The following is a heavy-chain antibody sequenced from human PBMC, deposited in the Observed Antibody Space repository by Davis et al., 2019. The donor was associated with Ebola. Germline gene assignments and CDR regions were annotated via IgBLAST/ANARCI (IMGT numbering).Heavy chain of an antibody. Sequence: GESLKISCKGSGYSFTSYWISWVRQMPGKGLEWMGRIDPSDTYTNYSPSFQGHVTISADKSISTAYLQWSSLKASDTAVYYCARDLRYDSSGYDYYFYMDVWGKGTTVTVSS. J-gene: IGHJ6*03. CDR1: GYSFTSYW. V-gene: IGHV5-10-1*01. D-gene: IGHD3-22*01. CDR3: ARDLRYDSSGYDYYFYMDV. CDR2: IDPSDTYT.